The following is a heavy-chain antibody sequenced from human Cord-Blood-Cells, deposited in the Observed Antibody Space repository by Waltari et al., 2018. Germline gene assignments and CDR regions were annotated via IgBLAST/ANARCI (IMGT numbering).Heavy chain of an antibody. D-gene: IGHD6-13*01. CDR3: ARGSQQLVYFQH. CDR2: ISGSGGST. J-gene: IGHJ1*01. CDR1: GFTFSSYA. V-gene: IGHV3-23*01. Sequence: EVQLLESGGGLVQPGGSLRLSCAASGFTFSSYAMSWVRQAPGKGLEWVSDISGSGGSTYYADSVKGRFTIARDNSKNTLYLQMNSLRAEDTAVYYCARGSQQLVYFQHWGQGTLVTVSS.